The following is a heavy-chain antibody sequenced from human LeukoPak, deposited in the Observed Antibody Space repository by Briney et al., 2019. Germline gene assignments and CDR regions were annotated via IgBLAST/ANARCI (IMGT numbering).Heavy chain of an antibody. CDR3: ARWTYYDSSGSEFDP. D-gene: IGHD3-22*01. J-gene: IGHJ5*02. CDR2: IYTSGST. CDR1: GGSISSYY. V-gene: IGHV4-4*09. Sequence: SETLSLTCTVSGGSISSYYWSWIRQPPGKGLEWIGYIYTSGSTNYNPSLKSRVTISVDTSKNQFSLKLSSVTAADTAVYYCARWTYYDSSGSEFDPWGQGTLVIVSS.